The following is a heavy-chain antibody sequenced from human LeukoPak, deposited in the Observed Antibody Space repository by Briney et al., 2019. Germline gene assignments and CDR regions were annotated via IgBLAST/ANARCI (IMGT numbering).Heavy chain of an antibody. CDR3: TTLPVSAKMGDY. Sequence: GGSLRLSCAVSGFTFSNAWMSWVRQAPGKGLEWVGRIRSKTDGGTTDYAAPVKGRFTISRDDSKNTLYLQMNTLKTEDTAVYYCTTLPVSAKMGDYWGQGTLVTASS. V-gene: IGHV3-15*01. CDR1: GFTFSNAW. D-gene: IGHD5/OR15-5a*01. J-gene: IGHJ4*02. CDR2: IRSKTDGGTT.